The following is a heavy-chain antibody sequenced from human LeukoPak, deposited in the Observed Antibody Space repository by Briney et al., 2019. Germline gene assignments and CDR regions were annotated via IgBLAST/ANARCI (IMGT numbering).Heavy chain of an antibody. CDR2: ISSSSATI. D-gene: IGHD6-19*01. Sequence: GGSLRLSCAASGFTFSSYSLNWVRQAPGKGLEWVSYISSSSATIYYADSVRGRFTISRDNAKNSLYLQMNSLRAEDTAVYYCARDVSPRYSSGWADAFDIWGQGTMVTVSS. CDR3: ARDVSPRYSSGWADAFDI. CDR1: GFTFSSYS. J-gene: IGHJ3*02. V-gene: IGHV3-48*01.